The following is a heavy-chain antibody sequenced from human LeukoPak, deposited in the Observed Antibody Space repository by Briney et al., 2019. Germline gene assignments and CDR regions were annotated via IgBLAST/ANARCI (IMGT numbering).Heavy chain of an antibody. CDR3: ARGGATKYYYGMDV. D-gene: IGHD1-26*01. CDR1: GGSISDSDYY. J-gene: IGHJ6*02. Sequence: ASETLSLTCNVSGGSISDSDYYWSWIRQPPGKGLEWIGYIYYSGSTNYNPSLKSRVTISVDTSKNQFSLKLSSVTAADTAVYYCARGGATKYYYGMDVWGQGTTVTVSS. CDR2: IYYSGST. V-gene: IGHV4-61*08.